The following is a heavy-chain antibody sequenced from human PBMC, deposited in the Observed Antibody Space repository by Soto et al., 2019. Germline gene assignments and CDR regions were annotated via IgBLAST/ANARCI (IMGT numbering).Heavy chain of an antibody. J-gene: IGHJ4*02. CDR3: ARDKGYCSGGRCHSWPAF. CDR2: IYTGDKT. Sequence: GGSLRLSCTASGFTVSSNFMSWVRQAPGKGLEWVSVIYTGDKTDYSDSVKGRFSISRDNSKNTVYLQMNSLRAEDTAVYYCARDKGYCSGGRCHSWPAFWGQGALVTVSS. V-gene: IGHV3-66*01. CDR1: GFTVSSNF. D-gene: IGHD2-15*01.